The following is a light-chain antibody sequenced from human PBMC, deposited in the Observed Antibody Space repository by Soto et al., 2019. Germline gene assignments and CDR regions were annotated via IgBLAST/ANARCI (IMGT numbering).Light chain of an antibody. J-gene: IGLJ1*01. CDR2: DVS. CDR3: NLYTSSGTYV. CDR1: SSDVGGYNY. Sequence: QSALTQPASVSGSPGQSITISCTGSSSDVGGYNYVSWYQHLPGKAPELMIYDVSNRPSGVSNRFSGSKSGNTASLTISGLQAEDEADYYCNLYTSSGTYVFGTGTQLTVL. V-gene: IGLV2-14*03.